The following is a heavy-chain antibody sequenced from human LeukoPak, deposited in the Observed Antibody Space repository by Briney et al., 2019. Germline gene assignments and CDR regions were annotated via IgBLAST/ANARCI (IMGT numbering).Heavy chain of an antibody. CDR3: ARASLYDNSAYYLDY. J-gene: IGHJ4*02. Sequence: GGSLRLSCAASGFTFSSYSMNWVRQAPGKGLEWVSFISGSSSYIYYADSVKGRFTISRDNAKNSPYLQMNSLRAEDTALYYCARASLYDNSAYYLDYWGQGTLVTVSS. D-gene: IGHD3-22*01. V-gene: IGHV3-21*04. CDR2: ISGSSSYI. CDR1: GFTFSSYS.